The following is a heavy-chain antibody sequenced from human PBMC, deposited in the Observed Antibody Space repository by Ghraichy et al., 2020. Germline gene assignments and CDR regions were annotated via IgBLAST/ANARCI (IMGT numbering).Heavy chain of an antibody. CDR1: GGSFSGYY. V-gene: IGHV4-34*01. J-gene: IGHJ4*02. CDR2: INHSGST. D-gene: IGHD7-27*01. CDR3: ARVRGERGGFDY. Sequence: SETLSLTCAVYGGSFSGYYWSWIRQPPGKGLEWIGEINHSGSTNYNPSLKSRVTISVDTSKNQFSLKLSSVTAADTAVYYCARVRGERGGFDYWGQGTLVTVSS.